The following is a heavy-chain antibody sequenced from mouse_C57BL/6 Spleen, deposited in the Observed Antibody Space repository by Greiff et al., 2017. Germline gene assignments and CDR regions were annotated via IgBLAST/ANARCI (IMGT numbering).Heavy chain of an antibody. Sequence: EVQLVESGGGLVQPGGSLSLSCAASGFTFTDYYMSWVRQPPGKALEWLGFIRNKANGYTTEYSAYVKGRFTISRDNSQRILYLQMNALRAEDSATYYCARSYDYDDWGFAYWGQGTLVTVSA. CDR1: GFTFTDYY. V-gene: IGHV7-3*01. CDR3: ARSYDYDDWGFAY. CDR2: IRNKANGYTT. D-gene: IGHD2-4*01. J-gene: IGHJ3*01.